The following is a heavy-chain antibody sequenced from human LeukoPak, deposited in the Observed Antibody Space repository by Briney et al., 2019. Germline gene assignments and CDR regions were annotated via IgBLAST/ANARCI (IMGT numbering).Heavy chain of an antibody. CDR2: IYYSGST. D-gene: IGHD5-24*01. J-gene: IGHJ3*02. CDR1: GGSISSSSYY. V-gene: IGHV4-39*07. CDR3: ARDRGRWLQFYDAFDI. Sequence: PSETLSLTCTVSGGSISSSSYYWGWIRQPPGKGLEWIGSIYYSGSTYYNPSLKSRVTISVDTSKNQFSLKLSSVTAADTAVYYCARDRGRWLQFYDAFDIWGQGTMVTVSS.